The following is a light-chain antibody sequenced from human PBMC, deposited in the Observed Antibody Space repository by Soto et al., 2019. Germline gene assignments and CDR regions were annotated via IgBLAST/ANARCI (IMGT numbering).Light chain of an antibody. CDR2: GVS. V-gene: IGKV3-20*01. CDR3: HQYTDSRT. Sequence: EIMLTQSPGTLSLSPGEGATLSCRASQSISSSYFAWYQQKPGQAPRLLVYGVSSRATDVPDRFSGSGSGTDFTLTISRLEPEDFAVYYCHQYTDSRTFCQGTKVDIK. J-gene: IGKJ1*01. CDR1: QSISSSY.